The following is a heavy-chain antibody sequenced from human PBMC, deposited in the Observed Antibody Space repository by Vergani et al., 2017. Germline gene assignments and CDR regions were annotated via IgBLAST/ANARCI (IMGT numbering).Heavy chain of an antibody. CDR3: ARGRXTNGVCYFNDAFDI. J-gene: IGHJ3*02. D-gene: IGHD2-8*01. CDR1: GYTFTSYD. CDR2: MNPNSGNT. V-gene: IGHV1-8*01. Sequence: QVQLVQSGAEVKKPGASVMVSCKASGYTFTSYDINRVRQATGQGLEWMGWMNPNSGNTGYAQKFQGRVTMTRNTSISTAYRELSSRRSEDTAVYYCARGRXTNGVCYFNDAFDIWGQGTMVTVSS.